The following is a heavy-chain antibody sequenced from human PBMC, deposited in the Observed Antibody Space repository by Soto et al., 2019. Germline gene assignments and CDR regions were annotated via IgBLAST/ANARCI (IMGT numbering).Heavy chain of an antibody. J-gene: IGHJ6*03. Sequence: GGSLRLSCAASGFTFSNAWMSWVRQAPGKGLEWVGRIKSKTDGGTTDYAEPVKGRFTISRDDSKNTLYLQMNSLKTEDTAVYYCTTAPGGSYYYYYIDVWGKGTTVTVSS. D-gene: IGHD1-26*01. CDR3: TTAPGGSYYYYYIDV. V-gene: IGHV3-15*01. CDR1: GFTFSNAW. CDR2: IKSKTDGGTT.